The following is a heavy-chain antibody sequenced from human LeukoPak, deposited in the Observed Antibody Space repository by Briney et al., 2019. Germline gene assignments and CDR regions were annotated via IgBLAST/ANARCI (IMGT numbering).Heavy chain of an antibody. CDR1: GFTFSSYW. J-gene: IGHJ4*02. CDR3: ARPYYDILTGLRY. CDR2: IKQDGSEK. Sequence: GGSLRLSCAASGFTFSSYWMSWVRQAPGKGLEWVASIKQDGSEKYYVDSVKGRFTISRDNAKNTLYLQMNSLRAEDTAVYYCARPYYDILTGLRYWGQGTLVTVSS. D-gene: IGHD3-9*01. V-gene: IGHV3-7*01.